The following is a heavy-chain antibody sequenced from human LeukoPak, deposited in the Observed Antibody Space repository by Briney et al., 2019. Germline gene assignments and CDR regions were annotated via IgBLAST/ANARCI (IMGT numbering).Heavy chain of an antibody. J-gene: IGHJ5*02. V-gene: IGHV4-4*07. D-gene: IGHD3-22*01. CDR3: VRGIYYDSGRNCFDP. CDR1: GGSISSYY. Sequence: PSETLSLTCTVSGGSISSYYWSWIRQPAGKGLEWIGPSSTTGNTNYNPSLKSRVTMSVDTSKNQFSLRLTSVTAADTAVYYCVRGIYYDSGRNCFDPWGQGTLVTVSS. CDR2: SSTTGNT.